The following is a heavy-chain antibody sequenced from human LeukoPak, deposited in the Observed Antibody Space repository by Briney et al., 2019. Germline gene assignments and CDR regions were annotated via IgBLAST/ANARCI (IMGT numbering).Heavy chain of an antibody. CDR1: GGSISSGSYY. J-gene: IGHJ6*03. D-gene: IGHD2-2*01. CDR2: IYTSGST. V-gene: IGHV4-61*02. Sequence: PSQTLSLTCTVSGGSISSGSYYWSWIRQPAGKGLEWIGRIYTSGSTNYNPSLKSRVTISVDTSKNQFSLKLSSVTAADTAVYYCARVGCGSTSCYVPYYMDVWGKGTTVTVSS. CDR3: ARVGCGSTSCYVPYYMDV.